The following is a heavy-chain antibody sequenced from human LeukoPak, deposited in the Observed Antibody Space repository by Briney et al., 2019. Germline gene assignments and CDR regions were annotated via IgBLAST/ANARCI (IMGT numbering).Heavy chain of an antibody. D-gene: IGHD4-23*01. Sequence: PSETLSLTCAVYGGSFSGYYWSWIRQPPGKGLEWIGYIYYSGSTNYNPSLKSRVTISVDTSKNQFSLKLSSVTAADTAVYYCARHVTTVVSSPLDYWGQGTLVTVSS. CDR2: IYYSGST. V-gene: IGHV4-59*08. CDR1: GGSFSGYY. J-gene: IGHJ4*02. CDR3: ARHVTTVVSSPLDY.